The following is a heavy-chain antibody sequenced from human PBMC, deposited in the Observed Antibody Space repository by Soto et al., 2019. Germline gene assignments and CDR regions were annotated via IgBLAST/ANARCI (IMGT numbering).Heavy chain of an antibody. D-gene: IGHD6-19*01. V-gene: IGHV3-21*04. CDR2: ISSSSYI. CDR3: TSSGIAVAGLDY. J-gene: IGHJ4*02. CDR1: GFTFSSYS. Sequence: GGSLSLSCAASGFTFSSYSMNWVRQAPGKGLEWVSSISSSSYIYYADSVKGRFTISRDNAKNSLYLQMNSLKTEDTAVYYCTSSGIAVAGLDYWGQGTLVTV.